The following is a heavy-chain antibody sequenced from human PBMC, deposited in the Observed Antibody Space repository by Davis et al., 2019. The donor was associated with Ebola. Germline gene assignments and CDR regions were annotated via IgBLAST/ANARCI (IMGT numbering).Heavy chain of an antibody. J-gene: IGHJ4*02. CDR3: AREKHSSSWYNSYFDY. CDR2: INHSGST. D-gene: IGHD6-13*01. Sequence: SETLSLTCTVSGGSVSNYYWSWIRQHPGKGLEWIGEINHSGSTNYNPSLKSRVTISVDTSKNQFSLKLSSVTAADTAVYYCAREKHSSSWYNSYFDYWGQGTLVTVSS. V-gene: IGHV4-34*01. CDR1: GGSVSNYY.